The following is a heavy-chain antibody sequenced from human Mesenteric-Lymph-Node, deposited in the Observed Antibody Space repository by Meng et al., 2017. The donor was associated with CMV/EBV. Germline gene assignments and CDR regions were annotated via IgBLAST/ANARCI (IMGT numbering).Heavy chain of an antibody. CDR2: IYYSGST. Sequence: SETLSLTCTVSGGSISSYYWSWIRQPPGKGLEWIGYIYYSGSTNYNPSLKSRVTISVDTSKNQFSLKLSSVTAADTAVYYCARLEYYDFWSGKVDYGMDVWGQGTTVTVSS. CDR1: GGSISSYY. D-gene: IGHD3-3*01. V-gene: IGHV4-59*01. CDR3: ARLEYYDFWSGKVDYGMDV. J-gene: IGHJ6*02.